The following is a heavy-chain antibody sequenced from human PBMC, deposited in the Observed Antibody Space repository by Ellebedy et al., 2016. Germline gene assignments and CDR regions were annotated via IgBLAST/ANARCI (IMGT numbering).Heavy chain of an antibody. Sequence: ASVKVSCKASGYTFTSYYLHWVRQAPGQGLEWMGIINPSGGSTTYAQKFQGRVTMTSDTSTRTVYMELSSLGSEDTAVYYCARDRPDGYHHYFDYWGQGTLVTVSS. CDR3: ARDRPDGYHHYFDY. CDR1: GYTFTSYY. V-gene: IGHV1-46*01. D-gene: IGHD5-24*01. CDR2: INPSGGST. J-gene: IGHJ4*02.